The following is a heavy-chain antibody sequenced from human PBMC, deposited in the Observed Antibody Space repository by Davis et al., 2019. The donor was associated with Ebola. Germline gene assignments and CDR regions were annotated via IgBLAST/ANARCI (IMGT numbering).Heavy chain of an antibody. V-gene: IGHV1-8*01. CDR3: ARRVGARSGFDY. Sequence: AASVKVSCKASGYTFTTYDINWVRQATGQGLEWMGWINPNSGNTGYAQKFQGRITMTRNISISTAYMELNSLRSEDTAVYYCARRVGARSGFDYWGQGTLVTVSS. J-gene: IGHJ4*02. D-gene: IGHD1-26*01. CDR2: INPNSGNT. CDR1: GYTFTTYD.